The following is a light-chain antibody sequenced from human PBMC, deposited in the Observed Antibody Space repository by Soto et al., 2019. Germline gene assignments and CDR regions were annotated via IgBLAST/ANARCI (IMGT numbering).Light chain of an antibody. V-gene: IGKV3-15*01. CDR1: QYVSVRF. CDR2: GAS. Sequence: EILLRQSPGTLSLSPGESATLSCRASQYVSVRFLAWYQQKPGQAPRLLIYGASTRATGIPARFSGSGSGTEFTLTISSLQSEDFAVYYCQQYNNWLETFGQGTKVDI. J-gene: IGKJ1*01. CDR3: QQYNNWLET.